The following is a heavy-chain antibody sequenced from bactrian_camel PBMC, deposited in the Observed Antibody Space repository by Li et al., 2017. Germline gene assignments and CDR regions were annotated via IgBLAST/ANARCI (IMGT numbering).Heavy chain of an antibody. V-gene: IGHV3S53*01. J-gene: IGHJ6*01. D-gene: IGHD6*01. CDR1: GLTYLLSC. CDR2: IAFDGST. CDR3: AADDFFACLTVVAGGANFGY. Sequence: HVQLVEYGGGSVQAGGSLRLSCATSGLTYLLSCMGWFRQAPGKEREGVASIAFDGSTTYADSVKGRFTISKDVAKNTLHLEMNSLKPEDTARYYCAADDFFACLTVVAGGANFGYLGQGTQVTVS.